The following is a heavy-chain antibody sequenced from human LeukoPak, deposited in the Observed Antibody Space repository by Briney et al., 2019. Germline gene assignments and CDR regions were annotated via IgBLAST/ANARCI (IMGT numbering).Heavy chain of an antibody. D-gene: IGHD2-21*02. CDR3: ARSYCGGDCYLWAFDI. CDR2: IYYSGST. V-gene: IGHV4-59*01. Sequence: SETLSLTCTVSGGSISSDYWSWIRQPPGKGLEWIGYIYYSGSTNYNPSLKSRVTISVDTSKNQFSLKLSSVTAADTAVYYCARSYCGGDCYLWAFDIWGQGTMVTVSS. CDR1: GGSISSDY. J-gene: IGHJ3*02.